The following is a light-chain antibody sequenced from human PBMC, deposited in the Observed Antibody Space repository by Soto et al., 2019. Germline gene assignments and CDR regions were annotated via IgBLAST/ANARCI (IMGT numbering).Light chain of an antibody. J-gene: IGKJ1*01. CDR3: QQFDNWPRT. CDR2: GAS. CDR1: QSISSN. V-gene: IGKV3-15*01. Sequence: EIVITQSPATLSVSPGERVTLSCRASQSISSNLVWYQQKLGQAPRLLIYGASTRATGIPARFSGSGSGTEFTLTISSLQSEDFAVYYCQQFDNWPRTFGQGTKVDIK.